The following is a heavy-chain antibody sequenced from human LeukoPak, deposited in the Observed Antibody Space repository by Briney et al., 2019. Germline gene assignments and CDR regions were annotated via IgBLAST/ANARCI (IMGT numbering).Heavy chain of an antibody. V-gene: IGHV4-38-2*02. CDR3: ARNISGLGLYSHHAYDPAGAFDI. J-gene: IGHJ3*02. D-gene: IGHD1-20*01. Sequence: SETLSLTCTVSGYSFNSVYYWAWIRQPPGKGLEWVGSIYNSGSTSYNPSLKSRVTLSLGTSKNQFSLRLTSVTAADTAVYYCARNISGLGLYSHHAYDPAGAFDIWGQGTMVTVSS. CDR2: IYNSGST. CDR1: GYSFNSVYY.